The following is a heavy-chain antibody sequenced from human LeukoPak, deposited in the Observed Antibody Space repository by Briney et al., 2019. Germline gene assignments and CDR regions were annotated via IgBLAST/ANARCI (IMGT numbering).Heavy chain of an antibody. Sequence: GGSMSPSCAAAGFTFSGYCMHWVRQAPGKVLEWVTSIAYDGSRRHYADSVGGRFTIARDNSRTTMDLQMNRLRVQDTAVYHCTRYDSPRFYPWGQGTLVIVSS. V-gene: IGHV3-30*03. CDR2: IAYDGSRR. J-gene: IGHJ5*02. CDR3: TRYDSPRFYP. D-gene: IGHD3-3*01. CDR1: GFTFSGYC.